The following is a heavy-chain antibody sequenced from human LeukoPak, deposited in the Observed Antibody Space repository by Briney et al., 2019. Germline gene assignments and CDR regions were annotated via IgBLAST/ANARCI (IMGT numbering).Heavy chain of an antibody. Sequence: SETLSLTCTVSGGSISSSSYYWGWIRQPPGKGLEWIGSIYHSGSTYYNPSLKSRVTISVDTSKNQFSLKLSSVTAADTAVYYCANNDVDTGNWGQGTLVTVSS. CDR2: IYHSGST. D-gene: IGHD5-18*01. J-gene: IGHJ4*02. CDR3: ANNDVDTGN. CDR1: GGSISSSSYY. V-gene: IGHV4-39*07.